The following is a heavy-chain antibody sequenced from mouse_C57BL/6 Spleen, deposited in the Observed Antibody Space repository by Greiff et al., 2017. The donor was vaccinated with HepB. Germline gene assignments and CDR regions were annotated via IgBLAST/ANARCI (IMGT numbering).Heavy chain of an antibody. V-gene: IGHV5-17*01. CDR3: ARLDYYGSSYAMDY. CDR1: GFTFSDYG. D-gene: IGHD1-1*01. Sequence: KLQESGGGLVKPGGSLKLSCAASGFTFSDYGMHWVRQAPEKGLEWVAYISSGSSTIYYADTVKGRFTISRDNAKNTLFLQMTSLRSEDTAMYYCARLDYYGSSYAMDYWGQVTSVTVSP. J-gene: IGHJ4*01. CDR2: ISSGSSTI.